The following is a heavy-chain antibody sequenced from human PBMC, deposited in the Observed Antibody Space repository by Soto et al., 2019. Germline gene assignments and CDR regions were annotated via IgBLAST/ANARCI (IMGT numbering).Heavy chain of an antibody. CDR3: ARAYWGPSYYYYYYMDV. V-gene: IGHV4-59*01. J-gene: IGHJ6*03. CDR2: IYYSGST. D-gene: IGHD3-16*01. CDR1: GGSISSYY. Sequence: SETLSLTCTVSGGSISSYYWSWIRQPPGKGLEWIGYIYYSGSTNYNPSLKSRVTISVDTSKNQFSLKLSSVTAADTAVYYCARAYWGPSYYYYYYMDVWGKGTTVTVSS.